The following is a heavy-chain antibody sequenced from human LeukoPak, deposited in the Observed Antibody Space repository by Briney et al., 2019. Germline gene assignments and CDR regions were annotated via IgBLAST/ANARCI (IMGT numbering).Heavy chain of an antibody. CDR1: GFTFSSYW. D-gene: IGHD4-23*01. CDR3: VRGNDYGGPHY. CDR2: IDRDGSRI. J-gene: IGHJ4*02. Sequence: GGSLRLSCAVSGFTFSSYWMHWVRQAPGKGLVWVSRIDRDGSRINYADSAKGRFTISRDNGKNTLFLQMNSLRAEDAAVYYCVRGNDYGGPHYWGQGTLVTVSS. V-gene: IGHV3-74*01.